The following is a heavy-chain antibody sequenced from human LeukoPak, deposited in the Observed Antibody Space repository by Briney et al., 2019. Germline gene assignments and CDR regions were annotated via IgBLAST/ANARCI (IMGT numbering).Heavy chain of an antibody. Sequence: GRSLRLSCAASGFTFSNYGMHWVRQAPGKGLEWVARLVYDERNDYANSVKGRFTISRDNSKNMLYLQMDNLRVDDTAMYYCARDLSAAYDFWGQGILVTVSS. CDR3: ARDLSAAYDF. D-gene: IGHD2-21*01. J-gene: IGHJ4*02. V-gene: IGHV3-33*08. CDR2: LVYDERN. CDR1: GFTFSNYG.